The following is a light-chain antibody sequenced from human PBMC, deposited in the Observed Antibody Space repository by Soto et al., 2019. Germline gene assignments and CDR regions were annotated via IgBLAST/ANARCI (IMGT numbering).Light chain of an antibody. V-gene: IGLV2-14*01. CDR2: EVS. J-gene: IGLJ2*01. CDR3: SSYTSSNTLV. CDR1: SSDVGGYNF. Sequence: QSVLTQPASVSGSPGQSITISCTGTSSDVGGYNFVSWYQQHPGKAPKLMIYEVSNRPSGVSNRFSGSKSGNTASLTISGLQAEDEAYYYCSSYTSSNTLVFGGGTKVTVL.